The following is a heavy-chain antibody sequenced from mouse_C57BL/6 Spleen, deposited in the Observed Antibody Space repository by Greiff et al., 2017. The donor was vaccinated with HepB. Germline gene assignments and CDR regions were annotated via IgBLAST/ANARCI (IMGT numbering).Heavy chain of an antibody. CDR2: IDPENGDT. CDR3: ATTSLYSHFAMDY. CDR1: GFNIKDDY. Sequence: VQLQQSGAELVRPGASVKLSCTASGFNIKDDYMHWVKQRPEQGLEWIGWIDPENGDTEYASKFQGKATITADTSSTTAYLQLSSLTSEDTAVYYCATTSLYSHFAMDYWGQVTTVTVSS. J-gene: IGHJ4*01. V-gene: IGHV14-4*01. D-gene: IGHD2-12*01.